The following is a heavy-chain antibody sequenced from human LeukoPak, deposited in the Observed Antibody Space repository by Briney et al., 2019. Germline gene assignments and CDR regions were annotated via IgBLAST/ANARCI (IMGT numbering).Heavy chain of an antibody. D-gene: IGHD5-18*01. J-gene: IGHJ3*02. V-gene: IGHV3-48*04. CDR2: ISSSGSTI. Sequence: GGSLRLSCATSGFTFTTYSIHWVRQAPGKGLEWVSYISSSGSTIYYADSVKGRFTISRDNAKNSLYLQMNSLRAEDTAVYYCARAHLRGYSYGYDAFDIWGQGTMVTVSS. CDR3: ARAHLRGYSYGYDAFDI. CDR1: GFTFTTYS.